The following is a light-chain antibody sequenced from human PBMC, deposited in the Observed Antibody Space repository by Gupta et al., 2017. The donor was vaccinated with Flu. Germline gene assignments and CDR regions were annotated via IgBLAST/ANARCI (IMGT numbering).Light chain of an antibody. CDR2: DAS. CDR1: QSIGVD. Sequence: VSPGEGVTLSCRASQSIGVDIAWYQQKPGQTPRPLIYDASCRATGVPARFSDGGSGTEFTLTISSLQPEDFAIYYCQQVNNWPFTFGQGTRLDIK. V-gene: IGKV3-15*01. CDR3: QQVNNWPFT. J-gene: IGKJ5*01.